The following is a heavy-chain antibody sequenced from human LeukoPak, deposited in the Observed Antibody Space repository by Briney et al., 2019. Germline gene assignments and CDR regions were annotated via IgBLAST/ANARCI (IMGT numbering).Heavy chain of an antibody. CDR3: AKGRKTTGNDWFDP. V-gene: IGHV3-23*01. Sequence: PGGSLRLSCAASGFTFSSYTMTWVRQAPGKGLEWVSTITGTGGSTYYADSVKGRFTISRDNSKNTLYLELNSLRAEDTALYYCAKGRKTTGNDWFDPWGQGTLVTVSS. CDR1: GFTFSSYT. CDR2: ITGTGGST. D-gene: IGHD1-1*01. J-gene: IGHJ5*02.